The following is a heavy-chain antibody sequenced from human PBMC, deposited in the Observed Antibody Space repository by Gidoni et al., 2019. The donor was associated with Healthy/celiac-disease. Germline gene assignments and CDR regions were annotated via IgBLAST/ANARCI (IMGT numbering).Heavy chain of an antibody. D-gene: IGHD2-2*01. CDR3: AKGYCSSTSCSSGD. J-gene: IGHJ4*02. CDR2: ISYDGSNK. Sequence: QVQLVESGGGVVQPGRSLRLSCAAYGFTFSSYGMHWVRQAPGKGLEGVAVISYDGSNKYYADSVKGRFTISRDNSKNTLYLQMNSLRAEDTAVYYCAKGYCSSTSCSSGDWGQGTLVTVSS. V-gene: IGHV3-30*18. CDR1: GFTFSSYG.